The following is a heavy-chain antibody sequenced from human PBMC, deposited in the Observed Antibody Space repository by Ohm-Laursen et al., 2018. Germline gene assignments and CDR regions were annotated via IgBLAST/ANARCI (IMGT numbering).Heavy chain of an antibody. CDR3: AKMVGAWDFFDY. CDR2: ISWNSGSI. D-gene: IGHD1-26*01. V-gene: IGHV3-9*01. CDR1: GFTFDDYA. Sequence: SLRLSCAPSGFTFDDYAMHWVRQAPGKGLEWVSGISWNSGSIGYADSVKGRFTISRDNAKNSLYLQMNSLRAEDTALYYCAKMVGAWDFFDYWGQGTLVTVSS. J-gene: IGHJ4*02.